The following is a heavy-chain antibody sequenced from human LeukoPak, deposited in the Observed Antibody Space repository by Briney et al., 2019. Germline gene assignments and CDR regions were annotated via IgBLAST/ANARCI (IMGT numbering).Heavy chain of an antibody. CDR3: ARDPVGDYYDSSGYGNY. CDR2: IYSGGST. V-gene: IGHV3-53*01. J-gene: IGHJ4*02. CDR1: GFTVSSNY. D-gene: IGHD3-22*01. Sequence: GGSLRLSCAASGFTVSSNYMSWARQAPGKGLEGVSVIYSGGSTYYADSVKGRFTISRDNSKNTLYLQMNSLRAEDTAVYYCARDPVGDYYDSSGYGNYWGQGTLVTVSS.